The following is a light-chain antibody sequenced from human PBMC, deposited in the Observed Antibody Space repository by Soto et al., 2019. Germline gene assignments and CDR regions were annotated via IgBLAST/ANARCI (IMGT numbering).Light chain of an antibody. J-gene: IGKJ4*02. CDR3: QQYNSYLHT. V-gene: IGKV1-5*03. Sequence: DIQMTQSPSTLSASVGDRVTITCRASQSISSWLAWYQQKPGKAPKLLIYKASSLKSGVPSRFSGSGSGTEFTLTSSSLQPDDFATYYCQQYNSYLHTFGGGTKVELK. CDR1: QSISSW. CDR2: KAS.